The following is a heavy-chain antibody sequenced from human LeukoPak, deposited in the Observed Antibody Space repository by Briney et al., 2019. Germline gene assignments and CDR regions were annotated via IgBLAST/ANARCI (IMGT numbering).Heavy chain of an antibody. CDR3: AKALPHRRLMDTTMEQHWFDP. J-gene: IGHJ5*02. CDR2: INPSGGST. Sequence: ASVKVSCKASGYIFTSYFMHWVRQAPGQGLEWMGLINPSGGSTRYAQKFQGRVTMTRDMSTSTVYMELSSLRSEDTAVYYCAKALPHRRLMDTTMEQHWFDPWGQGTLVTVSS. CDR1: GYIFTSYF. D-gene: IGHD5-18*01. V-gene: IGHV1-46*01.